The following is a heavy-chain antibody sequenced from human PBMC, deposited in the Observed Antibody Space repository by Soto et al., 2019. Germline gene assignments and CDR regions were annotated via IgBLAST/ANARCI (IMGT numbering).Heavy chain of an antibody. CDR3: FRGGYVHAFDY. V-gene: IGHV4-59*01. D-gene: IGHD5-12*01. CDR2: IYYSGNT. Sequence: PSETLSLTCTVSGGSISYYYWGWIRQPPGKGLEWIGSIYYSGNTHYNPSLKSRVTISVDTSMNQFSLNLDSVTAVDSAVYYCFRGGYVHAFDYWGQGALVTVSS. CDR1: GGSISYYY. J-gene: IGHJ4*02.